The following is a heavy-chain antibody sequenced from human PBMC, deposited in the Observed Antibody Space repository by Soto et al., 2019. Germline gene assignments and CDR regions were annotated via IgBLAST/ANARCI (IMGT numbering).Heavy chain of an antibody. CDR3: ARGVARAFDY. Sequence: EVQLVESGGGLFQPGGSLRLSCPVSGFVVTDNYVTWFRQAPGKGLEWVSVIYTGGTTYYADSVKDRFTTSRDISKNTLYLQVNTLRVEDTAVYYCARGVARAFDYWGQGTLVTVSS. J-gene: IGHJ4*02. V-gene: IGHV3-66*01. D-gene: IGHD2-21*01. CDR2: IYTGGTT. CDR1: GFVVTDNY.